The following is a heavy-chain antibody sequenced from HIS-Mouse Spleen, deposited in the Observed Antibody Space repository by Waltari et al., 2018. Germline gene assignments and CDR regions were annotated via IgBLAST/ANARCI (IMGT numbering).Heavy chain of an antibody. CDR1: GYTFTSYD. CDR3: ARGHDYSNYFDY. D-gene: IGHD4-4*01. CDR2: MNPNSGNT. V-gene: IGHV1-8*01. Sequence: QVQLVQSGAEVKKPGASVKFSCKASGYTFTSYDIHWLRQATGQGLEWMGWMNPNSGNTGYAQKFQGRVTMTRNTSISTAYMELSSLRSEDTAVYYCARGHDYSNYFDYWGQGTLVTVSS. J-gene: IGHJ4*02.